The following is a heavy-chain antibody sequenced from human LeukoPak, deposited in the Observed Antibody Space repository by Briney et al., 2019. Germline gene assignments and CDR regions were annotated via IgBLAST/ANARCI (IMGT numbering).Heavy chain of an antibody. CDR1: GFTFSSYE. D-gene: IGHD3-10*02. CDR3: AELGITMIGGV. V-gene: IGHV3-48*03. J-gene: IGHJ6*04. CDR2: ISSSGSTI. Sequence: GGSLRLSCAASGFTFSSYEMSWVRQAPGKGLEWVSYISSSGSTIYYADSVKGRFTFSRDNAKNSLYLQMNSLRAEDTAVYYCAELGITMIGGVWGKGTTVTISS.